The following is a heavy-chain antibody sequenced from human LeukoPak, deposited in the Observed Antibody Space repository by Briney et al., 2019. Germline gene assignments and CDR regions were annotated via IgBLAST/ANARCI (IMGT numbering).Heavy chain of an antibody. J-gene: IGHJ4*02. D-gene: IGHD5-12*01. V-gene: IGHV3-30*04. CDR3: ARDPVATIWGIFDY. Sequence: GRSLRLSCAASGFTFSSYAMHWVRQAPGKGLEWGAVISYDGSNKYYADSVKGRFTISRDNSKNTLYLQMNSLRAEDTAVYYCARDPVATIWGIFDYWGQGTLVTVSS. CDR2: ISYDGSNK. CDR1: GFTFSSYA.